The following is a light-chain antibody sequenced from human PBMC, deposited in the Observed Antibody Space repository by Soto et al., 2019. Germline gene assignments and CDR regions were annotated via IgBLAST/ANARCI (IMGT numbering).Light chain of an antibody. CDR1: QSVSSN. J-gene: IGKJ2*01. CDR2: GAS. CDR3: QQYGSSPT. Sequence: IVVTHSPATLSVSPWERSALSFRASQSVSSNLAWYQQKPGQAPRLLIYGASSRATGIPDRFSGSGSGTDFTLTISRLEPEDFAVYYCQQYGSSPTFGQGTKVDIK. V-gene: IGKV3-20*01.